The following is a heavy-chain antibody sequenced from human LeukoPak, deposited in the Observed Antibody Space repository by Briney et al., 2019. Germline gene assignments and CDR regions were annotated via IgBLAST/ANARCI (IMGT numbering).Heavy chain of an antibody. CDR2: ISSSSSYI. D-gene: IGHD1-26*01. J-gene: IGHJ4*02. V-gene: IGHV3-21*01. CDR1: GFTFSSYS. Sequence: GGSLRLSCAASGFTFSSYSMNWVRQAPGKGLEWVSSISSSSSYIYYADSVKGRFTISRDNAKNSLYLQMNSLRAEDTAVYYCARVEGGSYPSVFDYWGQGTLVTVSS. CDR3: ARVEGGSYPSVFDY.